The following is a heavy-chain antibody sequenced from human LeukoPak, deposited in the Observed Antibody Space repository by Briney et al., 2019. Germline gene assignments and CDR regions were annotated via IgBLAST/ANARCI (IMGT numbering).Heavy chain of an antibody. CDR2: MNPNSGNT. Sequence: ASVKVSCKASGYTFTSYDINWVRQATGQGLEWMGWMNPNSGNTGYAQKFQGRVTMTRNTSISTAYMELSSLRSEDTAVYYCARDKCSSTSCYDRYYYYYYMDVWGKGTTVTISS. CDR3: ARDKCSSTSCYDRYYYYYYMDV. V-gene: IGHV1-8*01. CDR1: GYTFTSYD. J-gene: IGHJ6*03. D-gene: IGHD2-2*01.